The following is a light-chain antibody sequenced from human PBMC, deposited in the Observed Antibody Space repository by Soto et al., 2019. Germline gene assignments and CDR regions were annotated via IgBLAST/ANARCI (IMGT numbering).Light chain of an antibody. CDR3: QQYARSPPT. Sequence: EIVLTQSPGTLSLSPGERASLPCRASQSVRSGYLAWFQQKPGQAPRLLIFDASTRATGIPDRFSGSGSGNNFTLTISRLEPGDFAVYFCQQYARSPPTFGQGTKVEIK. J-gene: IGKJ1*01. V-gene: IGKV3-20*01. CDR1: QSVRSGY. CDR2: DAS.